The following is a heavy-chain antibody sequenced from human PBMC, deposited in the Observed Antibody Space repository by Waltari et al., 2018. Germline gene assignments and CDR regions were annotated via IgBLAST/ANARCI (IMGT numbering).Heavy chain of an antibody. CDR2: IRYDGSDT. CDR3: ARAGTAMVSFYY. D-gene: IGHD5-18*01. Sequence: QVQLVESGGGVVQPGGSLRLSCTASGFTFSTYGMHWLRQAPGKGLEWVAFIRYDGSDTHYADFVKGRLTISRDNYKNTRYLQMNSLRSEDTAVYYCARAGTAMVSFYYWGQGTLVTVSS. J-gene: IGHJ4*02. V-gene: IGHV3-30*02. CDR1: GFTFSTYG.